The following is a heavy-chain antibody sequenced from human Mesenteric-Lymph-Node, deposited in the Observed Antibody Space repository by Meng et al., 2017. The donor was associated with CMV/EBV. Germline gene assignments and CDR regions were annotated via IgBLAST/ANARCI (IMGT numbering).Heavy chain of an antibody. CDR3: ARKKGDTFWSGYYTSYGMDV. Sequence: ASVKVSCKASGYTFTGYYMHWVRQAPGQGLEWMGWINPNSGGTNYAQKLQGRVTMTTDTSTSTAYMELRSLRSDDTAVYYCARKKGDTFWSGYYTSYGMDVWGQGTTVTVSS. V-gene: IGHV1-2*02. D-gene: IGHD3-3*01. CDR1: GYTFTGYY. J-gene: IGHJ6*02. CDR2: INPNSGGT.